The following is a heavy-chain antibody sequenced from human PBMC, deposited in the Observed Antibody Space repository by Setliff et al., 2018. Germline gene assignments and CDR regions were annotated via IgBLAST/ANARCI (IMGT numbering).Heavy chain of an antibody. J-gene: IGHJ4*02. Sequence: AASVKVSCKASGFTFRNYAISWVRQAPGQGLEWMGWISAYNGDTTYTQNLQGRVTLTTDTSTTTAYMELRSLRSDDTAVYYCARCASSGYHDFDYWGQGTLVTVSS. CDR3: ARCASSGYHDFDY. D-gene: IGHD3-22*01. CDR1: GFTFRNYA. V-gene: IGHV1-18*01. CDR2: ISAYNGDT.